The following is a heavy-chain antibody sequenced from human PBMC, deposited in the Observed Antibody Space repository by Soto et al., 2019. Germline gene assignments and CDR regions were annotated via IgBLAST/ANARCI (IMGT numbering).Heavy chain of an antibody. J-gene: IGHJ4*02. D-gene: IGHD5-12*01. CDR3: ARGARWLQFDNDY. V-gene: IGHV3-11*01. Sequence: GGSLRLSCAASGFTVSDYYMSWIRQAPGKGLEWVSYIGTRTSIVHYADSVKGRFTVSRDDAKNSLDLQMNSRRAEDTAVYYCARGARWLQFDNDYWGQGTLVTVSS. CDR1: GFTVSDYY. CDR2: IGTRTSIV.